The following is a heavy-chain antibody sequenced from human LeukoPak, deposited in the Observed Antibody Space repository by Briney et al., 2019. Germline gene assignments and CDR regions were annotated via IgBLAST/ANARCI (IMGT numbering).Heavy chain of an antibody. V-gene: IGHV4-34*01. J-gene: IGHJ4*02. CDR3: ARGPNYGGNSEDFDY. Sequence: SETLSLTCAVYGGSFSGYYWSWIRQPPGKGLEWIGEINHSESTNYNPSLKSRVSISVDTSKNQFSLKVRSVTAADTAVYYCARGPNYGGNSEDFDYWGQGTLVTVSS. D-gene: IGHD4-23*01. CDR1: GGSFSGYY. CDR2: INHSEST.